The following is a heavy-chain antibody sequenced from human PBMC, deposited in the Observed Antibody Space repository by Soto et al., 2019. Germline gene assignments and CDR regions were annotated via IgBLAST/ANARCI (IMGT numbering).Heavy chain of an antibody. V-gene: IGHV2-70*13. CDR3: ARSIRGPRRFNGMDV. CDR2: IERDDDDK. Sequence: PTLVTPTATLTLTCTFSGFSLTSPGMCVSWIRQPPGKALEWLALIERDDDDKYYSTSLKTRLTISKDTRKNQVVLTMANMDPADTGTYYCARSIRGPRRFNGMDVWGQGTTVTVSS. CDR1: GFSLTSPGMC. J-gene: IGHJ6*02. D-gene: IGHD1-20*01.